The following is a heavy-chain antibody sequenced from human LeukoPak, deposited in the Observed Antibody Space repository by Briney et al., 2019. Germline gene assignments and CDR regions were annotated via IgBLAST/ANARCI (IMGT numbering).Heavy chain of an antibody. CDR2: IYPGDSDT. CDR3: ARRVQAGGVVTPFDY. CDR1: GYSFTSYW. V-gene: IGHV5-51*01. J-gene: IGHJ4*02. D-gene: IGHD3-3*01. Sequence: GESLKISCKGSGYSFTSYWIGWVRQMPGKGLEWMGIIYPGDSDTRCSPSFQGQVTISADKSISTAYLQWSSLKASDTAMYYCARRVQAGGVVTPFDYWGQGTLVTVSS.